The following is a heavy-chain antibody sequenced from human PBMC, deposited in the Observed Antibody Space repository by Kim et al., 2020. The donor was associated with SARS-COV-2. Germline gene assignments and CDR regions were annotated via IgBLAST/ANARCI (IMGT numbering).Heavy chain of an antibody. CDR3: ARDLGYSSSRWFDP. J-gene: IGHJ5*02. D-gene: IGHD6-13*01. V-gene: IGHV7-4-1*02. Sequence: AQGFTGRFVFSLDTSVSTAYLQISSLKAEDTAVYYCARDLGYSSSRWFDPWGQGTLVTVSS.